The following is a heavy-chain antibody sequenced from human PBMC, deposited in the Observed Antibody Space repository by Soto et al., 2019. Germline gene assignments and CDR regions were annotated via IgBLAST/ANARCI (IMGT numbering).Heavy chain of an antibody. CDR2: ISRSGGGQ. J-gene: IGHJ6*02. V-gene: IGHV3-23*01. CDR1: GFTFSSYA. Sequence: PGGSLRLSCAASGFTFSSYAMSWVRQAPGKGLEWVASISRSGGGQYYADSVKGRFTISRDNSKNTLYLQMNSLRAEDTAVYYCARDRGSSSPYSYYYYGMDVWGQGTTVTVSS. D-gene: IGHD6-6*01. CDR3: ARDRGSSSPYSYYYYGMDV.